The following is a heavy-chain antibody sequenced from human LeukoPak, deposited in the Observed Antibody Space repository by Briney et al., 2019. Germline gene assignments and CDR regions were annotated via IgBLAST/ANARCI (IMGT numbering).Heavy chain of an antibody. V-gene: IGHV3-30*18. J-gene: IGHJ3*02. CDR3: AKEVGSSWYDAFDI. CDR2: ISYDGSNK. D-gene: IGHD6-13*01. Sequence: GGSLRLSCAASGFIFSSYGMHWVRQAPGKGLEWVAVISYDGSNKYYADSVKGRFTISRDNSKNTLYLQMNSLRAEDTAVYYCAKEVGSSWYDAFDIWGQGTMVTVSS. CDR1: GFIFSSYG.